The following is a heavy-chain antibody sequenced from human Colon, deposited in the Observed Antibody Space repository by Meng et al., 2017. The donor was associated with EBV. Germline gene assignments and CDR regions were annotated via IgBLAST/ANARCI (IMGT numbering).Heavy chain of an antibody. V-gene: IGHV4-31*03. CDR2: IYYSGGT. CDR3: ARVSSGWDYFDY. Sequence: QVQLEDAGPGLVKPSQTLALTCTVSGGSVSRGGYYWTWIRQHPGKGLEWFGHIYYSGGTFYNPSLKRRVIISIDTSKNQFSLNLRSVTAADTAVYYCARVSSGWDYFDYWGQGTLVTVSS. CDR1: GGSVSRGGYY. D-gene: IGHD6-19*01. J-gene: IGHJ4*02.